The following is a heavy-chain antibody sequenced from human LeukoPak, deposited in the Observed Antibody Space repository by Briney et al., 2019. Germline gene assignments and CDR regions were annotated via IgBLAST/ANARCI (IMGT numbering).Heavy chain of an antibody. CDR3: ARPSEPGYSSGWSFDY. CDR2: ISSSSSYI. D-gene: IGHD6-19*01. Sequence: GGSLRLSCAASGFTFSSYSMNWVRQAPGKGLEWVSYISSSSSYIYYADSVKGRFTISRDNAKNSLYLQMNSLRSDDTAVYYCARPSEPGYSSGWSFDYWGQGTLVTVSS. V-gene: IGHV3-21*04. CDR1: GFTFSSYS. J-gene: IGHJ4*02.